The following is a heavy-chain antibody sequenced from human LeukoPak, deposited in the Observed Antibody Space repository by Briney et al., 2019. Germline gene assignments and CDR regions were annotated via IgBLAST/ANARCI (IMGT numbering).Heavy chain of an antibody. D-gene: IGHD2-2*02. J-gene: IGHJ6*03. CDR1: GYTFTSYG. CDR3: ARNGALGCCTSCYTCYYYYYMDV. CDR2: ISAYNGNT. Sequence: ASVKVSCKASGYTFTSYGISWVRQAPGQGLEWMGWISAYNGNTNYAQKLQGRVTMTTDTSTSTAYMELRSLRSDDTAVYYCARNGALGCCTSCYTCYYYYYMDVWGKGTTVTVSS. V-gene: IGHV1-18*01.